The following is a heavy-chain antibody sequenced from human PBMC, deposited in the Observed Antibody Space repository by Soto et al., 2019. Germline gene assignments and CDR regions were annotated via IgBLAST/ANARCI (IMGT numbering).Heavy chain of an antibody. CDR2: ISAYNGNT. Sequence: ASVKVSCKASGYTFTSYGISCVRQAPGQGLERMGWISAYNGNTNYAQKLQGRVTMTTDTSTSTAYMELRSLRSDDTAVYYCARYFGVWGSYRGMDVWGQGTTVTVSS. CDR1: GYTFTSYG. V-gene: IGHV1-18*01. J-gene: IGHJ6*02. CDR3: ARYFGVWGSYRGMDV. D-gene: IGHD3-16*02.